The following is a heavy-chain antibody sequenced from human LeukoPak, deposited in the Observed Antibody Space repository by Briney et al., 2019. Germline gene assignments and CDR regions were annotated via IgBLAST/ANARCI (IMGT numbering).Heavy chain of an antibody. CDR3: AGPYGDYYYYYGMDA. V-gene: IGHV1-69*13. CDR2: IIPIFGTA. Sequence: GASVKVSCKASGGTFSSYAISWVRQAPGQGLEWMGGIIPIFGTANYAQKFQGRVTITADESTSTAYMELSSLRSEDTAVYYCAGPYGDYYYYYGMDAWGQGTTVTVSS. J-gene: IGHJ6*02. D-gene: IGHD4-17*01. CDR1: GGTFSSYA.